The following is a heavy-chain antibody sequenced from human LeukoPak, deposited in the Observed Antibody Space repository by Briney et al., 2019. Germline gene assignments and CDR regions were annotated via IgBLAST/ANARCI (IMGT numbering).Heavy chain of an antibody. J-gene: IGHJ4*02. Sequence: SETLSLTCAVYGVSFSGYYWSWIRQPPGKGLEWIGEINHSGSTNYNPSLKSRVTISVDTSKNQFSLKLSSVTAADTAVYYCARAGYDHPKDYWGQGILVTVSS. D-gene: IGHD3-3*01. V-gene: IGHV4-34*01. CDR2: INHSGST. CDR3: ARAGYDHPKDY. CDR1: GVSFSGYY.